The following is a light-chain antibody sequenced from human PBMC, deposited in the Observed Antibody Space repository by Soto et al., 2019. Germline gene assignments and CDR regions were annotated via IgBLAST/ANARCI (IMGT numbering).Light chain of an antibody. Sequence: ERVMTQSPATLSVSPVERATLSCRASQSVSSNLAWYQQKPGQAPRLLIYGASTRATGIPDRFSGSLYGTNFNLTITTLQAEDVATYYCQQYFAPPWTFGQGTKVDIK. CDR1: QSVSSN. CDR2: GAS. CDR3: QQYFAPPWT. V-gene: IGKV3-15*01. J-gene: IGKJ1*01.